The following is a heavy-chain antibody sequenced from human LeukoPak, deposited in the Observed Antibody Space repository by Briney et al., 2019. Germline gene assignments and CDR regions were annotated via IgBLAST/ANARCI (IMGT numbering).Heavy chain of an antibody. D-gene: IGHD6-19*01. CDR2: ISAYNGNT. J-gene: IGHJ3*02. CDR3: ARERGTLAVAGDAVDI. Sequence: ASVKVSCKASGYTFTTYYMHWVRQAPGQGLEWMGWISAYNGNTNYAQKLQGRVTMTTDTSTSTAYMELRSLRSDDTAVYYCARERGTLAVAGDAVDIWGQGTMVTVSS. CDR1: GYTFTTYY. V-gene: IGHV1-18*04.